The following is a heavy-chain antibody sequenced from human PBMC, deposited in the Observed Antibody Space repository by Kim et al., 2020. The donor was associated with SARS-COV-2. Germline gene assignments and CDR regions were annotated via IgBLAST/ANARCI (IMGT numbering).Heavy chain of an antibody. J-gene: IGHJ4*02. Sequence: GSQKSSLDSGTGRFTISRANANNSLYLQMNSLRAEDTAVYYCARGTTFAYWGQGTLVTVSS. CDR3: ARGTTFAY. CDR2: GSQK. V-gene: IGHV3-7*04.